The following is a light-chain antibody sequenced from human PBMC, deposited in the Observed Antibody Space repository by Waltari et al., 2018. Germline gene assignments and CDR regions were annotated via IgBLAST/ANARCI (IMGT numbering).Light chain of an antibody. Sequence: DIVMTQSPDSLAVSLGERATINCKSSQTVLYRDNNKNYLTWYQQKPGQPPKLLFSWASIRESGVPDRLSASGSGTDFTLTISSLQAEDVAVYYCHQYYNSPRTFGQGTKVEIK. CDR1: QTVLYRDNNKNY. V-gene: IGKV4-1*01. CDR2: WAS. J-gene: IGKJ1*01. CDR3: HQYYNSPRT.